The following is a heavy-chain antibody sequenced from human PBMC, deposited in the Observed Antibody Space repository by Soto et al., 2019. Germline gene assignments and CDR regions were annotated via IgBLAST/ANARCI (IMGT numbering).Heavy chain of an antibody. CDR1: GYTFTNYG. D-gene: IGHD3-22*01. CDR3: ARDPNDSSAYYHHYYYGMDV. Sequence: AASVKVSCKASGYTFTNYGIHWVRQAPGQRLEWTGWVNAGNGNTKYSEKFQGRVTITRDTSASTAYLELSSLRSEDTAVYYCARDPNDSSAYYHHYYYGMDVWGQGTTVTVSS. V-gene: IGHV1-3*01. J-gene: IGHJ6*02. CDR2: VNAGNGNT.